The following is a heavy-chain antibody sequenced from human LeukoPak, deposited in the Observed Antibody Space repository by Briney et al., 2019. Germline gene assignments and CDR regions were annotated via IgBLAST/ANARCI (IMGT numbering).Heavy chain of an antibody. Sequence: GGSLRLSCAASGFIFSDYYMSWIRQAPGKGLEWVSYISSTSSTRYYADSVKGRFTISRDNAKNSLYLQMNSLRAEDTAVYYCARDLSLLWFGTGGYWGQGTLVTVSS. CDR3: ARDLSLLWFGTGGY. D-gene: IGHD3-10*01. V-gene: IGHV3-11*04. J-gene: IGHJ4*02. CDR1: GFIFSDYY. CDR2: ISSTSSTR.